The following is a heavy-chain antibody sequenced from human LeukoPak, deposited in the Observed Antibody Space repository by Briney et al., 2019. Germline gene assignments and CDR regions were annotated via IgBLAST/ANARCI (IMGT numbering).Heavy chain of an antibody. J-gene: IGHJ4*02. CDR2: ISYDGSNK. D-gene: IGHD5-24*01. V-gene: IGHV3-30-3*01. CDR1: GFTFSSYV. Sequence: PGRSLRLSCAASGFTFSSYVMHWVRQAPGKGLEWVAVISYDGSNKYYADSVKGQFTISRDNSKNTLYLQMNSLRAEDTAVYYCARARALQFLDYWGQGTLVTVSS. CDR3: ARARALQFLDY.